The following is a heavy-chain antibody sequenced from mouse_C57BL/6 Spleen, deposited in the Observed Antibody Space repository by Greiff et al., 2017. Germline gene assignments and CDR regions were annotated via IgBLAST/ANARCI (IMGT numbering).Heavy chain of an antibody. CDR1: GYTFTSYW. CDR3: ARDELGIWFAY. D-gene: IGHD4-1*01. Sequence: QVQLQQPGAELVKPGASVKLSCKASGYTFTSYWMHWVKQRPGRGLEWIGRIDPNRGGTKYNEKFKSKATLTVDKPSSTAYMQLSSLTSEDSAGDYCARDELGIWFAYWGQGTLVTVSA. CDR2: IDPNRGGT. V-gene: IGHV1-72*01. J-gene: IGHJ3*01.